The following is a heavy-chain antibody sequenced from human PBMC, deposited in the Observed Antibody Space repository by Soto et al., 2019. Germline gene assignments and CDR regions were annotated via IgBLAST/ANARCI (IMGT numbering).Heavy chain of an antibody. CDR3: AGWIQLWSPIGRHYRYGDV. Sequence: QVQLQESGPGLVKPSQTLSLTCTVSGGSISSGDYYWSWIRQPPGKGLEWIGYIFYSGTTYYNPPXXIQVTISVDTSXPXFXXNLTSVTAAATAVYYGAGWIQLWSPIGRHYRYGDVWGQGTTVTASS. J-gene: IGHJ6*02. V-gene: IGHV4-30-4*01. CDR1: GGSISSGDYY. D-gene: IGHD5-18*01. CDR2: IFYSGTT.